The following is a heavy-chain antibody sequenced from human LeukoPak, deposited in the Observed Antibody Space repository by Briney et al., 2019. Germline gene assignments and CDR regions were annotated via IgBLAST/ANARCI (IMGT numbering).Heavy chain of an antibody. J-gene: IGHJ3*01. D-gene: IGHD2-21*02. CDR2: IYHSGST. Sequence: SETLSLTCAVSGGSISSSNWWSWVRQPPGKGLEWIGEIYHSGSTNYNPSLKSRVTISVDKSKNQFSLKLSSVTAADTAVYYCARVAGHCGSDCPDAFDVWGQGTMVTVSS. V-gene: IGHV4-4*02. CDR1: GGSISSSNW. CDR3: ARVAGHCGSDCPDAFDV.